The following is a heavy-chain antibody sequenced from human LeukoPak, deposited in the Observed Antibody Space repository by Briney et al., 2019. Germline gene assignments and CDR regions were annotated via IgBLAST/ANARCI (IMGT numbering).Heavy chain of an antibody. J-gene: IGHJ4*02. CDR1: GYTFTSYA. Sequence: ASVKVSCTASGYTFTSYAMNWVRQAPGQGLEWMGWINTNTGNPTYAQGFTGRFVFSLGTSVSTAYLQISSLKAEDTAVYYCARANYDFWSGYYTAPPGFDYWGQGTLVTVSS. V-gene: IGHV7-4-1*02. D-gene: IGHD3-3*01. CDR2: INTNTGNP. CDR3: ARANYDFWSGYYTAPPGFDY.